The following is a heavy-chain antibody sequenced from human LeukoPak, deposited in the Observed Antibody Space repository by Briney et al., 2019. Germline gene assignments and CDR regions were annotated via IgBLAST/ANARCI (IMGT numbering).Heavy chain of an antibody. D-gene: IGHD1-7*01. CDR2: IYYSGST. V-gene: IGHV4-59*08. CDR3: KGTGTTHAYWFDP. J-gene: IGHJ5*02. CDR1: GGSISSYY. Sequence: TSETLSLTCTVSGGSISSYYWSWIRQPPGKGLEWIGYIYYSGSTNYNPSLKSRVTISVDTSKNQFSLKLSSVTAADTAVYYCKGTGTTHAYWFDPWGQGTLVTVSP.